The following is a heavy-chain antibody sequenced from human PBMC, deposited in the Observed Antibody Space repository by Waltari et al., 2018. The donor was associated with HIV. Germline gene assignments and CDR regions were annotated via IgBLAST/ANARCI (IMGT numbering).Heavy chain of an antibody. CDR2: IRSKAYGGTT. CDR3: TKGRMTTDY. CDR1: GFTFGDYA. Sequence: EVKLVESGGGLVQPGRSLRLSCTASGFTFGDYAMSWFRQAPGKGLEWVGCIRSKAYGGTTEYAASVKGRFTISRDDSRSIAYLQMNSLQTEDTAVYYCTKGRMTTDYWGQGTLVTVSS. J-gene: IGHJ4*02. V-gene: IGHV3-49*03. D-gene: IGHD4-17*01.